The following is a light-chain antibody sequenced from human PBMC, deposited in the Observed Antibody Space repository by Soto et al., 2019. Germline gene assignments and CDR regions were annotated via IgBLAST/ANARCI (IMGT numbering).Light chain of an antibody. CDR1: QDISDY. J-gene: IGKJ1*01. V-gene: IGKV1-9*01. CDR2: AAS. CDR3: QHYNSYSEA. Sequence: DIQLTQSPSVLSASVGDRVTITCRASQDISDYLAWYQQRPGKAPKLLIYAASTLQSGVPSRFSGSGSGTEFTLTISSLQPDDFATYYCQHYNSYSEAFGQGTKVDI.